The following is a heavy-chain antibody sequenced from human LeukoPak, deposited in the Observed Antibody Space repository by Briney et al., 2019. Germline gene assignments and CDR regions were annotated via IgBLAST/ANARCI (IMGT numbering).Heavy chain of an antibody. J-gene: IGHJ5*02. CDR1: GYTFTSYC. CDR3: ARDIVVVPAAIGTPRYNWFDP. D-gene: IGHD2-2*01. CDR2: INPSGGST. V-gene: IGHV1-46*01. Sequence: ASVKVSCKASGYTFTSYCMHWVRQAPGQGLEWMGIINPSGGSTSYAQKFQGRVTMTRDTSTSTVYMELSSLRSEDTAVYYCARDIVVVPAAIGTPRYNWFDPWGQGTLVTVSS.